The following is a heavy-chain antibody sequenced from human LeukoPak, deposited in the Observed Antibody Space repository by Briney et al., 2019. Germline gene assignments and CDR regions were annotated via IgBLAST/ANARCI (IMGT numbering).Heavy chain of an antibody. Sequence: GGSLRLSCAASGFSFSNYWMSWVRQAPGKGLEWVANIGQDGSEYYYVDSVKGRFTISRDNAKNSLYLQMDSLRVEDTAVYYCTRDPPPVASRSDIWGQGTLATVSS. D-gene: IGHD5-12*01. J-gene: IGHJ4*02. CDR3: TRDPPPVASRSDI. V-gene: IGHV3-7*01. CDR1: GFSFSNYW. CDR2: IGQDGSEY.